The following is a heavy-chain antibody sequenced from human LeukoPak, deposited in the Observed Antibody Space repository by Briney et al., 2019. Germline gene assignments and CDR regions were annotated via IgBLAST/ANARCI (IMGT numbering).Heavy chain of an antibody. Sequence: SETLSLTCAVYGGSFSGYYWSWIRQPPGKGLEWIGNIYYTGSTYYNPSLKSRVTISVDTSKNQFSLKLSSVTAADTAVYYCARTPGRSVEMATMRAFDIWGQGTMVTVSS. J-gene: IGHJ3*02. CDR3: ARTPGRSVEMATMRAFDI. D-gene: IGHD5-24*01. CDR2: IYYTGST. CDR1: GGSFSGYY. V-gene: IGHV4-34*01.